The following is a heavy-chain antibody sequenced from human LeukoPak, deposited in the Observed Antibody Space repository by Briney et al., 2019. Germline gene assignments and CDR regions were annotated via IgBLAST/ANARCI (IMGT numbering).Heavy chain of an antibody. J-gene: IGHJ4*02. Sequence: SETLSLTCSVSGLSLNTHKSWGWIRQPPGKGLEWIGSISHSGHSYYNPSLKGRVAISTDTSKNKFSLNLSSVTAADTAGYYCSRDEEVVRVGLFAYWGQGILVTVSS. D-gene: IGHD3-16*01. CDR1: GLSLNTHKS. CDR3: SRDEEVVRVGLFAY. CDR2: ISHSGHS. V-gene: IGHV4-38-2*02.